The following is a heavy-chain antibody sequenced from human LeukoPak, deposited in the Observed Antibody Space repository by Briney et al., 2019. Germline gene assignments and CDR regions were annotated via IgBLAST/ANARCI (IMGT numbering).Heavy chain of an antibody. J-gene: IGHJ3*02. CDR3: ARRGSTLRGFDI. CDR1: GGSFSSSSYY. Sequence: SETLSLTCTASGGSFSSSSYYWGWIRQPPGKGLEWFGNIYDTGGNYYNPSLRSRVTISVDTSKNQFSLKLSSVTAADTAVYYCARRGSTLRGFDIWGQGTMDTLSS. V-gene: IGHV4-39*01. CDR2: IYDTGGN. D-gene: IGHD2-2*01.